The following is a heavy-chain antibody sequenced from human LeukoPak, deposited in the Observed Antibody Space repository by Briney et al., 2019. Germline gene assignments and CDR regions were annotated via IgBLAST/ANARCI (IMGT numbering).Heavy chain of an antibody. CDR3: ARGPSYVVTFGGVINWFDP. V-gene: IGHV1-8*01. Sequence: ASVKVSCKASGCTFTSYDINWVRQATGQGLEWMGWMNRNSGNTGYAQKFQGRVTMTRNTSISTAYMELSSLRSEDTAVYYCARGPSYVVTFGGVINWFDPWGQGTLVTVSS. J-gene: IGHJ5*02. CDR1: GCTFTSYD. CDR2: MNRNSGNT. D-gene: IGHD3-16*01.